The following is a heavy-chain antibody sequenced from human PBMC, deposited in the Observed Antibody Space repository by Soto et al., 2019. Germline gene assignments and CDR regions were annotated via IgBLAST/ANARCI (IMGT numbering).Heavy chain of an antibody. D-gene: IGHD3-3*01. V-gene: IGHV1-18*01. CDR1: GYTFNSYG. CDR3: ARGRSGGARDFDN. CDR2: ISSYNGHT. J-gene: IGHJ4*02. Sequence: QVQLVQSGGEVTRPGASVRVSCKASGYTFNSYGIIWVRQAPGQGLEWMGWISSYNGHTDYARKFQGRVAMTTDISTNTVSMELRDLRSDDTAVYYCARGRSGGARDFDNWGQGTLVTVSS.